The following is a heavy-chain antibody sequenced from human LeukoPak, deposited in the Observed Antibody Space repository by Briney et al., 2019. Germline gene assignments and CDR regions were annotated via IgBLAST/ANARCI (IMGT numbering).Heavy chain of an antibody. D-gene: IGHD3-10*01. Sequence: PGGSLRLSCAASGFTFSTYGMHWFRQAPGKGLEWVAFIRYDGNNKYYADSVKGRFNISRDNSKNTLYLQMNSLRAEDTAVYYCAKDQGGSGSYYKGYFDYWGQGTLVTVSS. J-gene: IGHJ4*02. CDR2: IRYDGNNK. V-gene: IGHV3-30*02. CDR3: AKDQGGSGSYYKGYFDY. CDR1: GFTFSTYG.